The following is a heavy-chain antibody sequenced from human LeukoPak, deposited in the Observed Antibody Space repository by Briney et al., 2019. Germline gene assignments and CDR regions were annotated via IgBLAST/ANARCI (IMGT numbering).Heavy chain of an antibody. CDR1: GGSFSGYY. CDR3: ARLRDYLNWFDP. V-gene: IGHV4-34*01. D-gene: IGHD4-17*01. J-gene: IGHJ5*02. CDR2: INHSGST. Sequence: PSETLSLTCAVYGGSFSGYYWSWIRQPPGKGLEWIGEINHSGSTNYNPSLKSRVTISVDTSKNQFSLKLSSVTAADTAVYYCARLRDYLNWFDPWGQGTLVTVSS.